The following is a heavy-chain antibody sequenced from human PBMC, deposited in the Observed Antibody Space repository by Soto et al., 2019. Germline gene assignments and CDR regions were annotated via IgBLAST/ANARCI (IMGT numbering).Heavy chain of an antibody. CDR2: ISGSGGST. Sequence: GGSLRLSCVASGLTFGSRAMSWVRQAPGKGLEWVSAISGSGGSTYYADSVKGRFTISRDNSKNTLYLQMNSLRAEDTAVYYCAKGSRLVGLTGMKRSPRSPSSWYFDLWGRGTLVTVSS. J-gene: IGHJ2*01. D-gene: IGHD1-20*01. V-gene: IGHV3-23*01. CDR1: GLTFGSRA. CDR3: AKGSRLVGLTGMKRSPRSPSSWYFDL.